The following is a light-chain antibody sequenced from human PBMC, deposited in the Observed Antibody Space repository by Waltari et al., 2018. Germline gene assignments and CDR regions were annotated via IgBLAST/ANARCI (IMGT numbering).Light chain of an antibody. CDR2: DAS. CDR3: QKYGTLPGT. V-gene: IGKV3-20*01. CDR1: QSVSRT. J-gene: IGKJ1*01. Sequence: IALTQSPATSSLSPGYSATLSCRASQSVSRTLALYQQKPGQAPSLLIYDASSRATGITDRFSGSGSGTDFSLTISRLESGDFEVYYCQKYGTLPGTFGHGTKVEIK.